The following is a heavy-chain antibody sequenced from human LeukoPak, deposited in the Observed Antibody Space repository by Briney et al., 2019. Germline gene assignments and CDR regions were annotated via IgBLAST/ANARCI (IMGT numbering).Heavy chain of an antibody. CDR3: ARGQYSYALDY. V-gene: IGHV4-34*01. J-gene: IGHJ4*02. D-gene: IGHD5-18*01. CDR2: INHSGST. Sequence: SETLSLTCAVYGGSFSGYYWSWIRQPPGKGLEWIREINHSGSTNYNPSLKSRVTISVGTSKNQFSLKLSSVTAADTAVYYCARGQYSYALDYWGQGTLVTVSS. CDR1: GGSFSGYY.